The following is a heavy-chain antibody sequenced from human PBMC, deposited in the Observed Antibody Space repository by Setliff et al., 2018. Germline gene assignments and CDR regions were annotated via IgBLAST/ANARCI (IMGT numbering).Heavy chain of an antibody. CDR2: ISSRSNTI. J-gene: IGHJ6*03. V-gene: IGHV3-48*01. Sequence: PGGSLRLSCAASGFTFSTYSINWVRQAPGKGLEWIAYISSRSNTIYYADSVKGRFTSSRDNAKNSLYLQLNSLRAEDTAVYYCATNPRKGRSGGYYYDDPYYFYMDVWGKGTTVTSP. CDR1: GFTFSTYS. D-gene: IGHD3-22*01. CDR3: ATNPRKGRSGGYYYDDPYYFYMDV.